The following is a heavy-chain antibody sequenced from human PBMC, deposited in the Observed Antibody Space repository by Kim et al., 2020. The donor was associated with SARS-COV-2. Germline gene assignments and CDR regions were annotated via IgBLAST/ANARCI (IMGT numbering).Heavy chain of an antibody. V-gene: IGHV3-53*01. D-gene: IGHD3-22*01. CDR1: GLTVSSNY. CDR2: IYIDGGT. Sequence: GGSLRLSCAASGLTVSSNYMSWVRQAPGKGLEWVSVIYIDGGTIYADSVKGRFTMSRDNSMNTVYLQMNSLSAEDTAMYYCARGGDRYYYWFDPWGQGTLVTVSS. J-gene: IGHJ5*02. CDR3: ARGGDRYYYWFDP.